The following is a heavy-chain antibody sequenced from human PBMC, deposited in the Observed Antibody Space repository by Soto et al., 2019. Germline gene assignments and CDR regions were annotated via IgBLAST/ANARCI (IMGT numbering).Heavy chain of an antibody. D-gene: IGHD4-4*01. V-gene: IGHV3-74*01. CDR2: VDSAGSGT. Sequence: VPLVESGGGSVQPGGSLRLSCVASGITFSGFWMHWVRQVPGKGLVWVARVDSAGSGTSYADSVKGRFTISRDNAKNTLSLQMDSLRVEDTAVYYCARDNDRLQLGGNYYYILDVWGQGTTITVSS. CDR1: GITFSGFW. J-gene: IGHJ6*02. CDR3: ARDNDRLQLGGNYYYILDV.